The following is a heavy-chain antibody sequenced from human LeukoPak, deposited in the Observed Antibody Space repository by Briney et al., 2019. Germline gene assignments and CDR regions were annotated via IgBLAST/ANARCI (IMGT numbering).Heavy chain of an antibody. Sequence: GGSLRLSCAASGFTFSSYGMHWVRQAPGKGLEWVADIWFDGKNEHFADSVKGRFTISRDNSKNTMYLQINSLRAEDTAVYYCARDRHCANGVCHSPPGMDVWGQGATVTVSS. J-gene: IGHJ6*02. CDR1: GFTFSSYG. V-gene: IGHV3-33*01. D-gene: IGHD2-8*01. CDR2: IWFDGKNE. CDR3: ARDRHCANGVCHSPPGMDV.